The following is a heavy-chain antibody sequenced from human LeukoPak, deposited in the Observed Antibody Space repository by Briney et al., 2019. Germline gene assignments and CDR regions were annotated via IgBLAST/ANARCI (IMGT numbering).Heavy chain of an antibody. CDR1: GFTFSNYY. CDR2: ISSRSSNK. V-gene: IGHV3-11*04. Sequence: GGSLRLSCAASGFTFSNYYMSWVRQAPGKGLVWVSYISSRSSNKEYADSVKGRFTISRDNSKNSLYLQMDSLRAEDSAIYYCAREGWDLNALDIWGQGTMVTVSP. J-gene: IGHJ3*02. D-gene: IGHD1-26*01. CDR3: AREGWDLNALDI.